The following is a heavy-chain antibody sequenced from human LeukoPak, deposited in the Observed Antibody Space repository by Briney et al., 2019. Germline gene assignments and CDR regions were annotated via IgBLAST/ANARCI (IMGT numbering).Heavy chain of an antibody. CDR2: IYYSGST. Sequence: PSETLSLTCTVSGGSISSSSYYWGWIRQPPGKGLEWIGSIYYSGSTNYNPSLKSRVTISVDTSKNQFSLKLSSVTAADTAVYYCASGYSSGLDYWGQGTLVTVSS. V-gene: IGHV4-39*07. CDR3: ASGYSSGLDY. D-gene: IGHD6-19*01. J-gene: IGHJ4*02. CDR1: GGSISSSSYY.